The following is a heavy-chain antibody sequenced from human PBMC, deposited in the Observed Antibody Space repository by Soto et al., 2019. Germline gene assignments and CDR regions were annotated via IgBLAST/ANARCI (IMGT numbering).Heavy chain of an antibody. Sequence: GASVKVSCKASGGTFSSYAISWVRQAPGQGLEWMGGIIPIFGTANYAQKFQGRVTITADESTSTAYMELSSLRSEDTAVYYCARRRLGELSPFDYWGQGTLVTVSS. CDR2: IIPIFGTA. D-gene: IGHD3-16*02. CDR1: GGTFSSYA. CDR3: ARRRLGELSPFDY. V-gene: IGHV1-69*13. J-gene: IGHJ4*02.